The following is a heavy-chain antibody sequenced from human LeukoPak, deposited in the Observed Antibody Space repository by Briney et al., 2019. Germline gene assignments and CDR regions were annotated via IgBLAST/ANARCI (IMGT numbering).Heavy chain of an antibody. Sequence: GGSLRLSCAASGFTFTDSWMSWVRQAPGKGLEWVANIRHDGSQTYYLDSVKGRFTISRDNAKNEVYLEMTNLRGADTAVYYCATGANLFQFWGQGTLVTVSS. CDR3: ATGANLFQF. J-gene: IGHJ4*02. V-gene: IGHV3-7*01. CDR1: GFTFTDSW. CDR2: IRHDGSQT. D-gene: IGHD1-14*01.